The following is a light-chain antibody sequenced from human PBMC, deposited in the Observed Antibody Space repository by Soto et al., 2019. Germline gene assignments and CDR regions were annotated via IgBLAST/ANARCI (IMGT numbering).Light chain of an antibody. CDR3: KHYPNWPLT. J-gene: IGKJ4*01. Sequence: EIVMTQSPATLSVSPGERVTLSCRASHSVSSRLAWYQEKPGQAPRLLIYGASTRATGLPARFSGRWSGTEFTLTISSLQSEDFAVYYCKHYPNWPLTFGGGTQVQIK. V-gene: IGKV3-15*01. CDR1: HSVSSR. CDR2: GAS.